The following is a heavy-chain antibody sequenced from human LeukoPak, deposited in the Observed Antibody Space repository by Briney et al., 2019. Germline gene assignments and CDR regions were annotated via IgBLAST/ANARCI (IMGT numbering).Heavy chain of an antibody. CDR1: GFTFSSHW. CDR2: IKQGGREK. V-gene: IGHV3-7*03. Sequence: GGSLRLSCVASGFTFSSHWMNWVRQAPGKGLEWVANIKQGGREKNYVDSVKGRFTVSRDDAMSSLYLQMNSLGAEDTAIYYCARGPNYGARTDYLDYWGQGTLVTVSS. D-gene: IGHD4-17*01. J-gene: IGHJ4*02. CDR3: ARGPNYGARTDYLDY.